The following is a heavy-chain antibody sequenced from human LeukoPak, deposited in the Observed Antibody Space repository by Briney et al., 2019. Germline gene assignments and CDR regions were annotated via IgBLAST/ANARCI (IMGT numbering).Heavy chain of an antibody. D-gene: IGHD2-2*01. Sequence: SETLSLTCTVSGGSISSSSYYWGWIRQPPGKGLEWIGSIYYSGSTYYNASLKSRATISVDTSKNQFSLKLSSVTAADTAVYYCARHGVNVLVPAARGVPYDAFDIWGQGTVVTVSS. V-gene: IGHV4-39*01. CDR3: ARHGVNVLVPAARGVPYDAFDI. CDR1: GGSISSSSYY. J-gene: IGHJ3*02. CDR2: IYYSGST.